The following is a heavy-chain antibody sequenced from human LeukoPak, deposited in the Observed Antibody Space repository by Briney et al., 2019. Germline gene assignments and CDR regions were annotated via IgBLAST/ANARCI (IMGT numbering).Heavy chain of an antibody. D-gene: IGHD2-8*01. CDR1: GFTFSSYS. Sequence: GGSLRLSCAASGFTFSSYSMNWVRQAPGKGLGWVSSISSSSSYIYYADSVKGRFTISRDNAKNSLYLQMNSLRAEDTAVYYCARDNGTPTEDYGMDVWGQGTTVTVSS. CDR2: ISSSSSYI. CDR3: ARDNGTPTEDYGMDV. V-gene: IGHV3-21*01. J-gene: IGHJ6*02.